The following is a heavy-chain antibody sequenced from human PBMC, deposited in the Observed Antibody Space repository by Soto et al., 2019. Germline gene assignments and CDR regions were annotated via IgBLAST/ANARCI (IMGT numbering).Heavy chain of an antibody. Sequence: AWGTPSLACTFSGGSVSSGSYYWSLIRQPPGKGLEGIGYIYYSGSTNYNPSLKSRVTISVDTSKNQFSLKLSPVTDPHTAVYYWAREGARGYRMDVWGQGTTVSVSS. CDR2: IYYSGST. D-gene: IGHD1-26*01. V-gene: IGHV4-61*01. CDR1: GGSVSSGSYY. CDR3: AREGARGYRMDV. J-gene: IGHJ6*02.